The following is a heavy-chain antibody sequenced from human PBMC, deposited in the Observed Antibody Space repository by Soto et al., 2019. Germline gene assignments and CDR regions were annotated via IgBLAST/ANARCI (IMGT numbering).Heavy chain of an antibody. Sequence: GSLRLSCAASGFTFSSHAMSWVRRAPGKGLEWVSAIGAVSTPYYADSVKGRFTISRDNSKNMLYLQMNSLGAEDTAVYYYTRNSGNDQDGRNFDSWVQGTLVPVYS. CDR3: TRNSGNDQDGRNFDS. D-gene: IGHD1-26*01. J-gene: IGHJ4*02. V-gene: IGHV3-23*01. CDR1: GFTFSSHA. CDR2: IGAVSTP.